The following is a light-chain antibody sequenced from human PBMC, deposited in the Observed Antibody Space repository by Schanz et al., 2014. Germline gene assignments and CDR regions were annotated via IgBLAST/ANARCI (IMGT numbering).Light chain of an antibody. CDR2: LNSDGSH. CDR3: QTWGTSIRV. V-gene: IGLV4-69*01. CDR1: SGHSSYA. Sequence: QPVLTQSPSASASLGASVKLTCTLSSGHSSYAIAWHQQQPDTGPRYLIKLNSDGSHTKGDGIPDRFSGSSSGAERYLTISSLQSEDEADYYCQTWGTSIRVFGGGTKLTVL. J-gene: IGLJ3*02.